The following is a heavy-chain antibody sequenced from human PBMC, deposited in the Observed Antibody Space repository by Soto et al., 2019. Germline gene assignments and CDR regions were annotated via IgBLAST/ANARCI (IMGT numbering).Heavy chain of an antibody. CDR1: GGSISSGGYS. V-gene: IGHV4-30-2*01. Sequence: LSLTCAVSGGSISSGGYSWSWIRQPPGKGLEWIGYIYHSGSTYYNPSLKSRVTISVDRSKNQFSLKLSSVTAADTAVYYCATDYYDSSGYPVVWGQGTLVTVSS. CDR3: ATDYYDSSGYPVV. J-gene: IGHJ4*02. CDR2: IYHSGST. D-gene: IGHD3-22*01.